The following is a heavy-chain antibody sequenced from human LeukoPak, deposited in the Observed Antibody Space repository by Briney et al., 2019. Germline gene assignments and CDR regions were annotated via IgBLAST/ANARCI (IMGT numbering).Heavy chain of an antibody. Sequence: GESLRLSCAASGFTFSSYTMNWVRRAPGKGLEWVSSITSGSSYIFYADSVKGRFTISRDNAKNSLYLQMHRLRVEDTAVYYFARVTGERRHYWVQGSVVSLS. CDR2: ITSGSSYI. CDR1: GFTFSSYT. CDR3: ARVTGERRHY. D-gene: IGHD7-27*01. J-gene: IGHJ4*02. V-gene: IGHV3-21*01.